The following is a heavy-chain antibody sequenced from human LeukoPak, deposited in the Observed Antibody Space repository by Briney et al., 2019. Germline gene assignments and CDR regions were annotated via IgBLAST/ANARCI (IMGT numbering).Heavy chain of an antibody. D-gene: IGHD3-10*02. Sequence: GGSLRLSCAASGFTFSSYEMNWVRQAPGKGLEWVSYISSSSSTIYYADSVEGRFTISRDNAKNSLYLQMNSLRAEDAAVYYCAELGIMIGGVWGKGTTVTISS. CDR3: AELGIMIGGV. J-gene: IGHJ6*04. CDR2: ISSSSSTI. CDR1: GFTFSSYE. V-gene: IGHV3-48*03.